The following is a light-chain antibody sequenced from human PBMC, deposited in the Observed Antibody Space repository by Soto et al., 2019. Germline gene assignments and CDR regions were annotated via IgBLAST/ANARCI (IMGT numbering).Light chain of an antibody. CDR3: QQYGSSPWT. J-gene: IGKJ1*01. CDR2: GAS. V-gene: IGKV3-20*01. Sequence: EIVLTQSPGTLSLSPGERVTVSCRASQSVSGSYLAWYQQKPGQPPRLLVYGASSRASGIPDRFSGSGSGTDFTLTISRLEPEDFAVYYCQQYGSSPWTFGQGTKV. CDR1: QSVSGSY.